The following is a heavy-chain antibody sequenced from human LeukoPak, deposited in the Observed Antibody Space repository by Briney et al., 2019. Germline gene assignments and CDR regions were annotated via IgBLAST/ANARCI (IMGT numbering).Heavy chain of an antibody. CDR3: ARDNSGYEYAFDI. Sequence: GMSLRLSCAVSGFTFSTYTMHWVRQAPGKGLEWVALISYDGRKKYYADFVKGRFTISRDNSKNTQYLQMNSLRAEDTAVYYCARDNSGYEYAFDIWGQGTMFTVSS. V-gene: IGHV3-30*04. CDR2: ISYDGRKK. CDR1: GFTFSTYT. J-gene: IGHJ3*02. D-gene: IGHD5-12*01.